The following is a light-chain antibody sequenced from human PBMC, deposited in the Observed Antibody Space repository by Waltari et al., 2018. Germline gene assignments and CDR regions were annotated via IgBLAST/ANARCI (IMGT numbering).Light chain of an antibody. CDR1: QGISSY. Sequence: AIRMTQSPSSLSASTGDRVTITCRASQGISSYLAWYQQKPGKAPKLLIYAASTLQSGVPSRFSGSGSGTDFTLTISCLQSEDFATYYCQQYYSYPRETFGQGTKVEIK. J-gene: IGKJ1*01. CDR2: AAS. CDR3: QQYYSYPRET. V-gene: IGKV1-8*01.